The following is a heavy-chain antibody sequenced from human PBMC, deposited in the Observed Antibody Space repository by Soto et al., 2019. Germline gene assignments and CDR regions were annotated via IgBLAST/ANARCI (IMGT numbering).Heavy chain of an antibody. CDR1: GASISNGDYS. CDR2: IYSSGRS. Sequence: SETLSLTCAVSGASISNGDYSWSWIRQPPGRALEWIGYIYSSGRSDYNPSLKSRVTISIDRSKNQFSLRLTSVTAADAAVYYCAGGREGPFFDFWGQGALVTVSS. CDR3: AGGREGPFFDF. J-gene: IGHJ5*01. V-gene: IGHV4-30-2*01.